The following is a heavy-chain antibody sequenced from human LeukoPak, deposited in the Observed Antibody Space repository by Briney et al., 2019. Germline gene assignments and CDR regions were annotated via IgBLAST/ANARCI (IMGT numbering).Heavy chain of an antibody. D-gene: IGHD3-3*01. J-gene: IGHJ5*02. V-gene: IGHV4-59*12. CDR3: ARVRAHHRQYYDFWSGYQPWFDP. Sequence: SETLSLTCTVSGGSISSYYWSWIRQPPGKGLEWIGYIYHSGSTYYNPSLKSRVTISVDRSKNQFSLKLSSVTAADTAVYYCARVRAHHRQYYDFWSGYQPWFDPWGQGTLVTVSS. CDR1: GGSISSYY. CDR2: IYHSGST.